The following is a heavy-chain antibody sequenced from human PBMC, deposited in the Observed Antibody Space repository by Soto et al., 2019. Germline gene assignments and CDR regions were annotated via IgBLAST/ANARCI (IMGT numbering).Heavy chain of an antibody. CDR1: GFTFSSYA. CDR3: ARDSVDIVGKSFVVVIASLAY. Sequence: QVQLVESGGGVVQPGRSLRLSCAASGFTFSSYAMHWVRQAPGKGLEWVAVISYDGSNKYYADSVKGRFTISRDNSKKSLYLEMNILGAEDTAVYYCARDSVDIVGKSFVVVIASLAYLCQVALVPVSS. J-gene: IGHJ4*01. V-gene: IGHV3-30-3*01. CDR2: ISYDGSNK. D-gene: IGHD2-21*01.